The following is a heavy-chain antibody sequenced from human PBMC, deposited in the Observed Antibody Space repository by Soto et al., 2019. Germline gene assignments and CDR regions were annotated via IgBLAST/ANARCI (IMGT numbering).Heavy chain of an antibody. Sequence: PSEPLSLTCTVSGCSISSGGYYWRRIRQHPGKGLESIGYIYYSGSTYYNPSLKSRVTISVDTSKNQFSLKLSSVTAADTAVYYCARGYDILTGPAFFYWGQGTLVTVSS. CDR1: GCSISSGGYY. V-gene: IGHV4-31*03. CDR2: IYYSGST. J-gene: IGHJ4*02. CDR3: ARGYDILTGPAFFY. D-gene: IGHD3-9*01.